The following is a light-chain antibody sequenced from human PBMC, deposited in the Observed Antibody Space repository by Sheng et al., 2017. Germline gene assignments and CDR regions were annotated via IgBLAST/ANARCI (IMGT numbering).Light chain of an antibody. J-gene: IGKJ2*01. Sequence: GDRVTITCRASQGISSALAWYQQKPGKAPKLLIYDASSLESGVPSRFSGSGSGTDFTLTISSLQPEDFATYYCQQYLSTPYTFGQGTKLEIK. V-gene: IGKV1-13*02. CDR3: QQYLSTPYT. CDR2: DAS. CDR1: QGISSA.